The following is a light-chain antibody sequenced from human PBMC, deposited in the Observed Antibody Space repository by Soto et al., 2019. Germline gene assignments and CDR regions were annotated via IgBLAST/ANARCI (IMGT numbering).Light chain of an antibody. CDR3: HQYNTYS. V-gene: IGKV1-5*03. CDR2: KAS. Sequence: DIQTTQSPATLSVSIGDRVTLTCRASQTISSWLAWYQQKPGKAPKLLIYKASTLKSGVPSRFGCRTYGTEFTLTLSSLQPDDFATYYCHQYNTYSFGQGTKVEIK. J-gene: IGKJ1*01. CDR1: QTISSW.